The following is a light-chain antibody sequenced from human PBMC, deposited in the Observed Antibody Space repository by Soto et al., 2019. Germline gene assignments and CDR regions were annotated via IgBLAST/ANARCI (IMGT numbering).Light chain of an antibody. CDR1: QSVSSSY. V-gene: IGKV3-20*01. J-gene: IGKJ4*01. CDR2: GAS. Sequence: EIVLTQSPGTLSLSPGERATLSCRARQSVSSSYLAWYQQKPGQAPRLLIYGASSRATGIPDRFSGSGSGTDFTLTISRLEPEDFAVYYCQQYGSSPLTFGGGTKVGIK. CDR3: QQYGSSPLT.